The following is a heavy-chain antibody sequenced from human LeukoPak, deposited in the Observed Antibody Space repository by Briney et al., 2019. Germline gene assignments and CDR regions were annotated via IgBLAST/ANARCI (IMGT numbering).Heavy chain of an antibody. CDR3: AKNRGYSSSWFFDD. V-gene: IGHV3-23*01. D-gene: IGHD6-13*01. CDR1: GLTFTTYA. Sequence: GGSLRLSCAASGLTFTTYAMSWVRQAPGKGLEWVSAMSGSGDKTYYADSVKGRFTISRDNSKDTVYLQMSGLRGEDTAVYYCAKNRGYSSSWFFDDWGQGTLVTVSS. J-gene: IGHJ4*02. CDR2: MSGSGDKT.